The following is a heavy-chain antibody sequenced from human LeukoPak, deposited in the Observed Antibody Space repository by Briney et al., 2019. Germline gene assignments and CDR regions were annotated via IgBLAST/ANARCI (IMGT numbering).Heavy chain of an antibody. D-gene: IGHD3-22*01. CDR3: LKTFHPDSSGDY. V-gene: IGHV3-15*01. CDR2: IRSQTYGGTT. Sequence: SGGSLRLSCAASGLTFSTAWMAWVRQAPGKGLEWVGRIRSQTYGGTTDYGAPVKGRFTISRDDSKNTLFLQMDSLKTEDTAIYYCLKTFHPDSSGDYWGQGTLVTVSS. J-gene: IGHJ4*02. CDR1: GLTFSTAW.